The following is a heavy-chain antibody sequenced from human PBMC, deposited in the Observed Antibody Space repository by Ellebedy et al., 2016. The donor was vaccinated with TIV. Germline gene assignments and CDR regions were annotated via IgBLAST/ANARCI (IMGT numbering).Heavy chain of an antibody. CDR1: GYTFSDYW. CDR3: ARPLGTSGSWPFTD. D-gene: IGHD7-27*01. V-gene: IGHV5-51*01. J-gene: IGHJ4*02. Sequence: GESLKISXQASGYTFSDYWIGWVRQTPGKGLEWMGIIYPGDSDARYSPSFRGHVTMSADKSISTASLHWTSLEPSDTAVYFCARPLGTSGSWPFTDWGQGTLVTVSS. CDR2: IYPGDSDA.